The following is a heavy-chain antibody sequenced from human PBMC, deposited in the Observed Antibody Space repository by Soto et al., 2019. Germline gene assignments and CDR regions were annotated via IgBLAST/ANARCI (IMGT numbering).Heavy chain of an antibody. CDR1: GGTFSSYT. CDR3: ARPTSGRVVPAAIDTYYYYYGMDV. V-gene: IGHV1-69*02. D-gene: IGHD2-2*01. CDR2: IIPILGIA. J-gene: IGHJ6*02. Sequence: QVQLVQSGAEVKKPGSSVKVSCKASGGTFSSYTISWVRQAPGQGLEWMGRIIPILGIANYAQKFQGRVTITADKSTSTAYMELSSLRSEDTAVYYCARPTSGRVVPAAIDTYYYYYGMDVWGQGTTVTVSS.